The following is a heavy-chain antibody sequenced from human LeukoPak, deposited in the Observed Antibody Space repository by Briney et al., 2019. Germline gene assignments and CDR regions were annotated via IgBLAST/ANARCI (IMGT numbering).Heavy chain of an antibody. CDR3: ARLVYYHDSSGYYAWFDP. J-gene: IGHJ5*02. Sequence: SETLSLTCTVSGGSISSYYWSWIRQPPGKGLEWIGYIYYSGSTNYNPSLKSRVTISVDTSKNQFSLKLSSVTAADTAVYYCARLVYYHDSSGYYAWFDPWGQGTLVTAS. CDR2: IYYSGST. D-gene: IGHD3-22*01. V-gene: IGHV4-59*08. CDR1: GGSISSYY.